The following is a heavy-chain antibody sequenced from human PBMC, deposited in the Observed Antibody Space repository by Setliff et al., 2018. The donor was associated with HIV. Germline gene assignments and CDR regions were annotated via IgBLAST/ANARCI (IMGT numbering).Heavy chain of an antibody. CDR2: INHSGST. Sequence: TLSLTCTVSGGSISSGSFYWNWVRQSPGQGLEWIGEINHSGSTNYNPSLKSRVAISIDTSKNQFSLNLTSVTAADTAVYYCASRVYYYDSNNFLREEGFDPWGQGTLVTVSS. CDR3: ASRVYYYDSNNFLREEGFDP. D-gene: IGHD3-22*01. CDR1: GGSISSGSFY. V-gene: IGHV4-39*01. J-gene: IGHJ5*02.